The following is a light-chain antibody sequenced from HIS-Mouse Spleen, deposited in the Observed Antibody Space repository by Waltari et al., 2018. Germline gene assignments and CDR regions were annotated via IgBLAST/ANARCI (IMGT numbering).Light chain of an antibody. CDR2: EGS. CDR1: SSDVGSYNL. V-gene: IGLV2-23*01. J-gene: IGLJ3*02. CDR3: CSYAGSSTWV. Sequence: QSALTQPASVSGSPGQSITISCTGTSSDVGSYNLVSWYQQHPGQAPKLMIYEGSKRPSVFSNRFSGSKSGNTASLTISGLQAEDEADYYCCSYAGSSTWVFGGGTKLTVL.